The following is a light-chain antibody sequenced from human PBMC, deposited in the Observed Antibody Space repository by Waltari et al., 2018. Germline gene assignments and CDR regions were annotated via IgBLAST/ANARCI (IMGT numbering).Light chain of an antibody. CDR3: CSYAGSTTYV. Sequence: QSALTQPASVSGSPGQSITISCTGTSSDVGSYNLVSWYQQHPGKAPKPMIYEVSKRPSGVSNRFAGSKSGNTASLTISWLQAEDEADYYCCSYAGSTTYVFGTGTKVTVL. CDR1: SSDVGSYNL. CDR2: EVS. J-gene: IGLJ1*01. V-gene: IGLV2-23*02.